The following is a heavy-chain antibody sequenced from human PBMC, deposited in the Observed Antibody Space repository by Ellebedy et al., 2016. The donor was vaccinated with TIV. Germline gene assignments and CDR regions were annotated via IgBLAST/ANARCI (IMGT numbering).Heavy chain of an antibody. CDR3: VTDCAASERQAVGC. CDR1: GFKFNRCD. J-gene: IGHJ4*02. D-gene: IGHD1-1*01. Sequence: PGGSLRLSCAASGFKFNRCDMHWVRQSPGKGLDWVAFINFDGTQRNYADSVKGRFTISRDNSKNTLYLQMHSLRVEDTGLYYCVTDCAASERQAVGCWGRGSLVTVS. CDR2: INFDGTQR. V-gene: IGHV3-30*02.